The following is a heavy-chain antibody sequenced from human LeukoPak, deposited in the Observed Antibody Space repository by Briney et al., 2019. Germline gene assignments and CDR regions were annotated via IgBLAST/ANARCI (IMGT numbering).Heavy chain of an antibody. Sequence: PGGSLRPSSAASGFTFSSYWMSWVRQAPGKGREWVANIKQDGSEKYYVDSVKGRFTISRDNAKNSLYLQMNSLRAEDTAVYYCARELLWFGELVDYYYYMDVWGKGTTVTVSS. CDR3: ARELLWFGELVDYYYYMDV. CDR1: GFTFSSYW. V-gene: IGHV3-7*01. D-gene: IGHD3-10*01. CDR2: IKQDGSEK. J-gene: IGHJ6*03.